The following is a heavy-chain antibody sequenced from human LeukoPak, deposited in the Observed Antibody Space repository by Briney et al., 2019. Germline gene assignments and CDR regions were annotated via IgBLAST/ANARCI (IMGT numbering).Heavy chain of an antibody. J-gene: IGHJ6*02. V-gene: IGHV3-66*01. D-gene: IGHD6-19*01. Sequence: GGSLRLSCAASGFTVSSNYMSWVRQAPGKGLEWVSVIYSGGSTYYADSVKGRFTISRDNSKDTLYLQMNSLRAEDTAVYYCARDGKAVAGTYYYYGMDVWGQGTTVIVSS. CDR3: ARDGKAVAGTYYYYGMDV. CDR2: IYSGGST. CDR1: GFTVSSNY.